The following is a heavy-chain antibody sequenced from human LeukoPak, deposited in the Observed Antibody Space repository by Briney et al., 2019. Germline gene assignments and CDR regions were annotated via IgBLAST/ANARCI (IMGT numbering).Heavy chain of an antibody. CDR1: GGSFSGYY. CDR2: IYHSGSA. Sequence: SETLCLTCAVYGGSFSGYYWSWIRQPPGKGLEWIGSIYHSGSAYYNPSLKSRVTISVDTSKNQFSLKLSSVTAADTALYYCARENGYRYDYWGQGTLVTVSS. D-gene: IGHD5-18*01. CDR3: ARENGYRYDY. V-gene: IGHV4-34*01. J-gene: IGHJ4*02.